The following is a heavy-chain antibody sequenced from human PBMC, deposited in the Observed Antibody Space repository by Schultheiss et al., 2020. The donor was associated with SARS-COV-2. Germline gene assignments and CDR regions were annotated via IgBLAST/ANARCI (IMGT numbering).Heavy chain of an antibody. Sequence: GGSLRLSCAASGFTVSNNYMSWVRQAPGKGLEWVSAISGSGGSTYYADSVKGRFTISRDNSKNTLYLQMNSLRAEDTAVYYCARGERFGADFWGPGTTVTVSS. J-gene: IGHJ3*01. V-gene: IGHV3-23*01. CDR1: GFTVSNNY. D-gene: IGHD3-3*01. CDR2: ISGSGGST. CDR3: ARGERFGADF.